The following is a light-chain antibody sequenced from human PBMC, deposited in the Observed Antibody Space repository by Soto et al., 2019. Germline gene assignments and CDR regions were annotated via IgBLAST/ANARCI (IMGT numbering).Light chain of an antibody. CDR1: QSVGTY. CDR3: HQYGSSPWT. V-gene: IGKV3-20*01. J-gene: IGKJ1*01. Sequence: EIVLTQSPATLSLSPGERAILSCRASQSVGTYLAWYQQKPGQAPRLLIYGASSRATGIPDRFSGSGSGTDFTLTISRLEPEDFAVYYCHQYGSSPWTFGQGTKVDIK. CDR2: GAS.